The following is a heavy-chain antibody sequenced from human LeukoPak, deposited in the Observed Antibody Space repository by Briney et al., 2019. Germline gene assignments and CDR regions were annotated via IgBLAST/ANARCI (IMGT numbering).Heavy chain of an antibody. V-gene: IGHV4-4*02. CDR3: ARHSPGSRGVDY. CDR1: GGSISSSNW. J-gene: IGHJ4*02. Sequence: NPSETLSLTCAVSGGSISSSNWWSWVRQPPGKGLEWIGEIYHSGNTQYNPSLKSRVTISIDTSKNQFSLYLTSVTAADTAMYYCARHSPGSRGVDYWGQETLVTVSS. CDR2: IYHSGNT. D-gene: IGHD2-21*01.